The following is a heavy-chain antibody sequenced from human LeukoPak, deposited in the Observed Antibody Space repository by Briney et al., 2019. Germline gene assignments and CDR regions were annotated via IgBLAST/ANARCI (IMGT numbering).Heavy chain of an antibody. V-gene: IGHV4-61*08. D-gene: IGHD2-2*03. CDR1: GGSISSGDYY. CDR3: ARDELDREFDY. Sequence: PSQTLSLTCTVSGGSISSGDYYWSWIRQPPGKGLEWIGYIYYSGSTNYNPSLKSRVTISVDTSKNQFSLKLSSVTAADTAVYYCARDELDREFDYWGQGTLVTVSS. CDR2: IYYSGST. J-gene: IGHJ4*02.